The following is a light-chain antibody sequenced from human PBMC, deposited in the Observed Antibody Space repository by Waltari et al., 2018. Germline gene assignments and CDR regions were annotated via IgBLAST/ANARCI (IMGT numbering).Light chain of an antibody. CDR1: SGDVGGSNL. J-gene: IGLJ1*01. CDR3: SSYTNTRIYV. V-gene: IGLV2-14*02. Sequence: QSALTQPASVSGSPGQSIPISCTGTSGDVGGSNLVSGYQHHPGQAPKLMIYEVSGRPLGVSNRFTGSKSGGTASLTISGLQADDEADYYCSSYTNTRIYVFGTGTKVTVL. CDR2: EVS.